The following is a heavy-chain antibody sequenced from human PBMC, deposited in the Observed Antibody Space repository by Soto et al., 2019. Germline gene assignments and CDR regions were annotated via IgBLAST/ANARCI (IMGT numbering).Heavy chain of an antibody. CDR3: ASDRTYFGSGAVGMDV. D-gene: IGHD3-10*01. V-gene: IGHV3-33*01. CDR1: GFTFSSYG. Sequence: QMQLAESGGGVVQPGRSLRLSCAASGFTFSSYGMYWVRQAPGKGLEWVANIRDDGRKEYYADFVKGRFTISRDNSKHTLYLQMTSLRAEATAVYYCASDRTYFGSGAVGMDVWGQGTTVTVSS. CDR2: IRDDGRKE. J-gene: IGHJ6*02.